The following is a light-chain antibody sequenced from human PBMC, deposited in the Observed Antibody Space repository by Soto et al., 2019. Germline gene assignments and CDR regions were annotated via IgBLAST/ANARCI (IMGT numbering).Light chain of an antibody. V-gene: IGKV3D-15*01. J-gene: IGKJ5*01. CDR1: QSVSSN. CDR3: QPYNDWPT. CDR2: GAA. Sequence: EIVMTQSPATLSVSPGERATLSCRASQSVSSNLAGYQQKPGQAPRLLIYGAATRATGIPARFSGSGSGTEFTLTISSLQYEDFARYDCQPYNDWPTFGQGTRLEIK.